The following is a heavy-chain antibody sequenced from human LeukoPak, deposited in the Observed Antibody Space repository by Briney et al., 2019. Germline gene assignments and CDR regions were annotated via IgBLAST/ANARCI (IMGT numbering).Heavy chain of an antibody. Sequence: GGSPRLSCAASGFTFSNAWMNWVRQAPGKGLEWVGRIKRKTDGGETEYAAPVKGRFTISRDDSKNTVYLQMNTLTTEDSAVYYCTTATVPPSWGQGTLVTVSS. CDR3: TTATVPPS. CDR2: IKRKTDGGET. D-gene: IGHD4-17*01. V-gene: IGHV3-15*01. J-gene: IGHJ4*02. CDR1: GFTFSNAW.